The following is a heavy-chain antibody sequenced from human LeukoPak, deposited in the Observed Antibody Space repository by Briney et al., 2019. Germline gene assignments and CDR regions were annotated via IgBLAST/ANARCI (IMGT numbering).Heavy chain of an antibody. CDR2: IYYSGST. V-gene: IGHV4-59*12. CDR1: GGSISSYY. D-gene: IGHD1-1*01. Sequence: SETLSLTCTVSGGSISSYYWSWIRQPPGKGLEWIGYIYYSGSTNYNPSLKSRVTISVDTSKNQFSLKLSSVTAADPAVYYCAREVHSEGGIDYWGQGTLVTVSS. J-gene: IGHJ4*02. CDR3: AREVHSEGGIDY.